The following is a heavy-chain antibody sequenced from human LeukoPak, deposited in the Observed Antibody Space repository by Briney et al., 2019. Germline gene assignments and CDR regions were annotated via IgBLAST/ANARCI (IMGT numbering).Heavy chain of an antibody. V-gene: IGHV3-11*01. CDR2: ISSSGSTI. Sequence: GGSLRLSCAASGFTFSDYYMSRIRQAPGKGLGWVSYISSSGSTIYYADSVKGRFTISRDNAKNSLYLQMNSLRAEDTAVYYCARDHLAGDWFDPWGQGTLVTVSS. CDR3: ARDHLAGDWFDP. J-gene: IGHJ5*02. CDR1: GFTFSDYY.